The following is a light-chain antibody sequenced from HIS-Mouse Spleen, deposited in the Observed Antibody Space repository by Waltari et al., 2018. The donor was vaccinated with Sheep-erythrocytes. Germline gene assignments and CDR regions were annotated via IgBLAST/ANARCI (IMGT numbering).Light chain of an antibody. CDR2: DVS. Sequence: QSALTQPRSVSESPGQSVTISCTGTSSSVGGYNYFSWYQQHPGKAPKLMIYDVSKRPSGVPDRFSGSKSGNTASLTISGLQAEDEADYYCCSYAGSYNHVFATGTKVTVL. J-gene: IGLJ1*01. V-gene: IGLV2-11*01. CDR3: CSYAGSYNHV. CDR1: SSSVGGYNY.